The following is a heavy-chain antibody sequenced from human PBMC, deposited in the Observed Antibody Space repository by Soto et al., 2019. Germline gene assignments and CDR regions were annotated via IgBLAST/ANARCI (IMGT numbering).Heavy chain of an antibody. CDR1: NFTFTKAW. Sequence: PGGSLRLSCSASNFTFTKAWMNWVRQAPGKGLEWVGRIKSKTDGGTTDYAAPVKGRFTISRDDSKNTLYLQMNSLKTEDTAVYYCTTPIVVVPARYYYYYGMDVWGQGTTVTVSS. D-gene: IGHD2-2*01. V-gene: IGHV3-15*07. CDR2: IKSKTDGGTT. J-gene: IGHJ6*02. CDR3: TTPIVVVPARYYYYYGMDV.